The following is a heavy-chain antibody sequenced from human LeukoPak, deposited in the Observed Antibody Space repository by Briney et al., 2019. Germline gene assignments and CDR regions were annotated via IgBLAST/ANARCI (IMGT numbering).Heavy chain of an antibody. D-gene: IGHD2-2*01. CDR3: ARGHCSSTTCYDRYFDY. Sequence: KASETLSLTCTVSGGSISSYYWSWIRQPPGKGLEWIGYIYYSGSTNYNPSLKSRVTISVDTSKNQFSLKLSSVTAADTAVYYCARGHCSSTTCYDRYFDYWGQGTLVTGSS. J-gene: IGHJ4*02. CDR1: GGSISSYY. V-gene: IGHV4-59*01. CDR2: IYYSGST.